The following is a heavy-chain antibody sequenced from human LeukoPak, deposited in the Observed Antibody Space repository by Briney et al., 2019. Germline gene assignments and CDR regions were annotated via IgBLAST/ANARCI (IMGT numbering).Heavy chain of an antibody. CDR2: ISYDGSNK. J-gene: IGHJ4*02. Sequence: GGSLTLSCAASGFTFSSYGMHWVRQAPGKGLEWVAVISYDGSNKYYADSVKGRFTISRDNAKNTLYLQMNSLRAEDTAVYYCAKDPYGSGSYFDYWGQGTLVTVSS. D-gene: IGHD3-10*01. V-gene: IGHV3-30*18. CDR3: AKDPYGSGSYFDY. CDR1: GFTFSSYG.